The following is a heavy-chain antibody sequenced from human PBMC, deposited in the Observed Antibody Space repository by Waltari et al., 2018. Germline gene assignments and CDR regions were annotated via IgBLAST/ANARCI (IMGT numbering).Heavy chain of an antibody. CDR3: ARHGLRDCTNGVCSFQGMDV. V-gene: IGHV5-51*01. D-gene: IGHD2-8*01. CDR1: GYSFASYW. CDR2: IYPGDSDT. J-gene: IGHJ6*02. Sequence: EVQLVQSGAEVKKPGESLKISCQGSGYSFASYWLGWVRQLPGTGPAWMGIIYPGDSDTKYIPSFQGQVTISVDKSISTAYLQWSSLKASDTAMYYCARHGLRDCTNGVCSFQGMDVWGQGTAVTVSS.